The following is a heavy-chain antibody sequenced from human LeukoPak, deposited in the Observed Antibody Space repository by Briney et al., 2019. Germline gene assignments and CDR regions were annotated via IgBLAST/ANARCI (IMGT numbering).Heavy chain of an antibody. CDR1: GGSISNYY. J-gene: IGHJ1*01. CDR3: VRDHYYDSSGYTFRH. Sequence: SETLSLTCTVSGGSISNYYWSWIRQPPGKGLEWFGYIYYSGSTSYNPSLKSRVTISVDTSKNQFSLKLSSVTAADTAVYYCVRDHYYDSSGYTFRHWGQGTLVTVSS. V-gene: IGHV4-59*01. D-gene: IGHD3-22*01. CDR2: IYYSGST.